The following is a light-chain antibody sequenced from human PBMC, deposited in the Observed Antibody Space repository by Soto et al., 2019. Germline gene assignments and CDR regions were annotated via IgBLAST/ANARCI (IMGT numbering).Light chain of an antibody. V-gene: IGLV3-1*01. CDR1: KLGDKY. Sequence: SYELTQPTSVSVSPGQTASITCSGDKLGDKYASWYQQKPGQSPVLVIYHDSKRPSGIPERISGSNSGNTATLTITGTQAMDEADYYCQAWDSGTVVFGGGTKVTVL. J-gene: IGLJ2*01. CDR3: QAWDSGTVV. CDR2: HDS.